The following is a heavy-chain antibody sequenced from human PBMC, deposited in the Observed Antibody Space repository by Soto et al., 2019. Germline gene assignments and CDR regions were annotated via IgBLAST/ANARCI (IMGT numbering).Heavy chain of an antibody. Sequence: SETLSLTCAVYGGSFSGYYWSWIRPPPGKGLEWIGEINHSGSTNYNPSLKSRVTISVDTSKNQFSLKLSSVTAADTAVYYCARGRKYYYYYGMDVWGQGTTVTVSS. J-gene: IGHJ6*02. CDR3: ARGRKYYYYYGMDV. CDR1: GGSFSGYY. V-gene: IGHV4-34*01. CDR2: INHSGST.